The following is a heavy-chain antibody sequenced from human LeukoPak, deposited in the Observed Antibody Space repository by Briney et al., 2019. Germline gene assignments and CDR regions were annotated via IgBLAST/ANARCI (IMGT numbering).Heavy chain of an antibody. V-gene: IGHV3-23*01. CDR2: ISANGIST. CDR1: GYSFSIYG. Sequence: GGTLRLSCAASGYSFSIYGMSWVRQAPGKGLHWLSAISANGISTYYADSVKGRFTISRDNSKNTLYLHMHSLRADDTALYYCAKDLHGAFDYWGQGTLVTVSS. CDR3: AKDLHGAFDY. J-gene: IGHJ4*02. D-gene: IGHD3-10*01.